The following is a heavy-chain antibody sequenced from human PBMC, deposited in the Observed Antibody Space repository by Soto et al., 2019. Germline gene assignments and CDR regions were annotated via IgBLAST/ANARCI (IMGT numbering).Heavy chain of an antibody. J-gene: IGHJ4*02. Sequence: SVKVSCKASGGTFSSYAISWVRQAPGQGLEWMGGIIPIFGTANYAQKFQGRVTITADESTSTAYMELSSLRSEDTAVYYCASPEYYYDSSGYYLFDYWGQGTLVTVSS. D-gene: IGHD3-22*01. CDR1: GGTFSSYA. CDR2: IIPIFGTA. CDR3: ASPEYYYDSSGYYLFDY. V-gene: IGHV1-69*13.